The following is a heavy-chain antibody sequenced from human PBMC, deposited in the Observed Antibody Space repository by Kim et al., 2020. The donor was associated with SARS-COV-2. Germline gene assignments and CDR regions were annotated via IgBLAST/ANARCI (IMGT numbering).Heavy chain of an antibody. D-gene: IGHD4-17*01. J-gene: IGHJ4*02. CDR1: GFTVSSNY. Sequence: GGSLRLSCAASGFTVSSNYMSWVRQAPGKGLEWVSVIYSGGSTYYADSVKGRFTISRDNSKNTLYLQMNSLRAEDTAVYYCARDSDGDYVGYWGQGTLVTVSS. V-gene: IGHV3-53*01. CDR2: IYSGGST. CDR3: ARDSDGDYVGY.